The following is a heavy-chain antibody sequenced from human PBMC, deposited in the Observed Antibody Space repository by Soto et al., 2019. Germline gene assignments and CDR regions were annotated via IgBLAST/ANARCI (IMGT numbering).Heavy chain of an antibody. D-gene: IGHD5-18*01. CDR3: VRELDAAMVYGFYSDDGMDV. CDR1: GFTFSSHA. J-gene: IGHJ6*02. Sequence: QVQLVESGGGVVLPGRSLRLSCAASGFTFSSHAMHWVRQAPGKGLEWVAVISFDGSSKYYADYVKGRFTISRYNSKSTLYLQMNSLRAEDTDVYYCVRELDAAMVYGFYSDDGMDVWRQEPTVTVSS. CDR2: ISFDGSSK. V-gene: IGHV3-30-3*01.